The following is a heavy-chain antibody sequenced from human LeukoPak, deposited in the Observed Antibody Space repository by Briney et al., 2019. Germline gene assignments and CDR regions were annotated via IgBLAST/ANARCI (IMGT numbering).Heavy chain of an antibody. D-gene: IGHD6-19*01. V-gene: IGHV3-74*01. Sequence: GVSLRLSCAASGFTFSGYWMHWVRQAPGKGLVWVSRINSDGYSTSYADSVKGRFTISRENAKNTLYLQMNSLSAEDTAVYYCARGTAVAGTDYWGQGTLVTVSS. CDR1: GFTFSGYW. CDR2: INSDGYST. CDR3: ARGTAVAGTDY. J-gene: IGHJ4*02.